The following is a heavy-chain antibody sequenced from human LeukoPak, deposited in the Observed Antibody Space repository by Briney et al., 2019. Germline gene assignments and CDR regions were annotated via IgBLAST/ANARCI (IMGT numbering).Heavy chain of an antibody. D-gene: IGHD2-21*02. Sequence: SQTLSLTCAVSGGSISSGGYSWSWIRQPPGKGLEWIGYIYHSGSTYYNPSLKSRVTISVDRSKNQFSLKLSSVTAADTAVYYCASCGGDCYSFDYWGQGTLVTVPS. V-gene: IGHV4-30-2*01. J-gene: IGHJ4*02. CDR3: ASCGGDCYSFDY. CDR1: GGSISSGGYS. CDR2: IYHSGST.